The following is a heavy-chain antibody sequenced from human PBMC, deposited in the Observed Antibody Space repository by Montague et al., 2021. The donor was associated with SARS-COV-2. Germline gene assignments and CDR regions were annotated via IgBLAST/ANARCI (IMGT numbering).Heavy chain of an antibody. V-gene: IGHV4-61*01. J-gene: IGHJ6*02. CDR2: INYSGST. Sequence: SETLSLTCTVSGGSVSSATYYWSWIRQPPGKGLEWIGYINYSGSTSYNPSLKSRVTISVDMSKNQFTLKLNSVTAADTAVYYCASWEGDYEYYPGVDVWGQGTPVTVSS. CDR1: GGSVSSATYY. D-gene: IGHD1-26*01. CDR3: ASWEGDYEYYPGVDV.